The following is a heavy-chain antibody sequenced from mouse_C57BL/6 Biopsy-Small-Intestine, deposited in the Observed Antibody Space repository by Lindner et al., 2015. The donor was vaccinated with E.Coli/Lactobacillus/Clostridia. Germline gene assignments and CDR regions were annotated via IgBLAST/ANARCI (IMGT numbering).Heavy chain of an antibody. V-gene: IGHV1-53*01. CDR2: INPNSGGT. CDR1: GYTFTGYY. CDR3: ARQDSGYDQALMDV. Sequence: SVKVSCKASGYTFTGYYMHWVRQAPGQGLEWMGWINPNSGGTNYAQKFQGRVTMTRDTSISTAYMELSRLRSDDTAVYYCARQDSGYDQALMDVWGQGTTVTVSS. J-gene: IGHJ1*01. D-gene: IGHD1-1*01.